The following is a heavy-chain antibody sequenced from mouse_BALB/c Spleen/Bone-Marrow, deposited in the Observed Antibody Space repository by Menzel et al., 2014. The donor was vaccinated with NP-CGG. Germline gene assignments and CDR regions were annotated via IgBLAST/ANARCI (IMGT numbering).Heavy chain of an antibody. D-gene: IGHD2-3*01. CDR2: INPDSRTI. Sequence: EVKLQESGGGLVQPGGSLKLSCAASGFDFSRYWMCWVRQAPGKGLEWIGEINPDSRTINYTPSLKDKFIISRDNAKNTLYLQMSKVRSEDTALYYCARLGYYGYFNYWGQGTSLTVSS. J-gene: IGHJ2*02. CDR1: GFDFSRYW. V-gene: IGHV4-1*02. CDR3: ARLGYYGYFNY.